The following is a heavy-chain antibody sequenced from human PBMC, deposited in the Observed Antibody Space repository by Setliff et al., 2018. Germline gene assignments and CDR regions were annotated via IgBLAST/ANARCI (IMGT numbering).Heavy chain of an antibody. Sequence: KTSETLSLTCAVYGDSLSDYYWSWIRQAPGKGPEWIEEINHRGSTNYSPSLRSRVTMSVDSSKKQLSLKLTTVTAADTAVYYCARGRMRGSCSGPSCTYDPFDIWGQGTPVTVSS. CDR2: INHRGST. CDR3: ARGRMRGSCSGPSCTYDPFDI. J-gene: IGHJ3*02. D-gene: IGHD2-2*01. CDR1: GDSLSDYY. V-gene: IGHV4-34*01.